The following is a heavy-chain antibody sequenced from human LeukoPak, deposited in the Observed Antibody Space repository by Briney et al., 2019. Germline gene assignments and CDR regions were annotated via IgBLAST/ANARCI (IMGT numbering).Heavy chain of an antibody. CDR3: AKDLIVGATRNWFDP. J-gene: IGHJ5*02. V-gene: IGHV3-23*01. CDR2: ISGSGGGT. CDR1: GFTFSSYA. Sequence: GGSLRLSCAASGFTFSSYAMSWVRQAPGKGLEWVSAISGSGGGTYYADSVKGRFTITRDNSKDTLFLQMNSLRAEDTAVYYCAKDLIVGATRNWFDPWGQGTLVTVSS. D-gene: IGHD1-26*01.